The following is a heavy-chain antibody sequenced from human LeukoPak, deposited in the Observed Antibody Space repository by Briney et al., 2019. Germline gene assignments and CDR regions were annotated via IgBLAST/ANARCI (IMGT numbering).Heavy chain of an antibody. V-gene: IGHV4-39*07. CDR1: GGSISSSSYY. D-gene: IGHD6-13*01. J-gene: IGHJ4*02. CDR3: AREEYSSDWYGHDS. Sequence: SETLSLTCTVSGGSISSSSYYWGWIRQPPGKGLEWIGSIYYTGTTFDNPSLKSRVTLSVDTSKNQFSLGLTSVTAADTAFYYCAREEYSSDWYGHDSWGQGTLVTVSS. CDR2: IYYTGTT.